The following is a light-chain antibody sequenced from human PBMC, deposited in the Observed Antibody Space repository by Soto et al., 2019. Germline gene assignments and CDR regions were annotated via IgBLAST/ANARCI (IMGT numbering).Light chain of an antibody. Sequence: ENVLTQSPGTLSVSPGASGTLSCRASQSVGSIYLAWYQQKPGQAPRLLIYGTSKRARGVPDRFSGSLSGADVALTISRLEPEELAVYDCQQYGSSPTTFGQGTRLEIK. V-gene: IGKV3-20*01. J-gene: IGKJ5*01. CDR1: QSVGSIY. CDR3: QQYGSSPTT. CDR2: GTS.